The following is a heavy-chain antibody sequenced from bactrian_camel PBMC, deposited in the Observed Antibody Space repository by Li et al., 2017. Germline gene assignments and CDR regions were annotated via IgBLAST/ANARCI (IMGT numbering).Heavy chain of an antibody. CDR3: TKDRSYGTRNWVQST. CDR1: GITYRGPC. CDR2: MDGDGTI. J-gene: IGHJ4*01. Sequence: HVQLVESGGGSVQAEGSLRLSCESSGITYRGPCMGWFRQAPGKERERVAAMDGDGTIIYVHPSVKGRFTITRDKDKNALYLQMNSLKPEDTAMYYCTKDRSYGTRNWVQSTRGQGTQVTVS. D-gene: IGHD3*01. V-gene: IGHV3S55*01.